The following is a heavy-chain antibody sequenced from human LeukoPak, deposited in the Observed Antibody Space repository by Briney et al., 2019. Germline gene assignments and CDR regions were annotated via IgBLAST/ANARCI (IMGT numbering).Heavy chain of an antibody. CDR3: AREGVLGGYCSGGSCYDY. Sequence: ASVKVSCKASGYTFTGYYMHWVRQAPGQGLEWMGWINPNSGGTNYAQKFQGRVTMTRDTSISTAYMELSRLRSDDTAVYYCAREGVLGGYCSGGSCYDYWGRGTLVTVSS. J-gene: IGHJ4*02. CDR2: INPNSGGT. CDR1: GYTFTGYY. V-gene: IGHV1-2*02. D-gene: IGHD2-15*01.